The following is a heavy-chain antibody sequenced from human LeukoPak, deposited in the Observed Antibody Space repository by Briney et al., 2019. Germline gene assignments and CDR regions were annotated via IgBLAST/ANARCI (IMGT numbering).Heavy chain of an antibody. CDR3: AKGERATNKILFDY. Sequence: GGSLRLSCAASGFTFSDYGMHWVRQAPGKGLEWVAVIWYDGSNDCYVDSVKGRFTISRDNSKSTLYLQMNSLRAEDTAFYFCAKGERATNKILFDYWGQGTLVTVSS. CDR2: IWYDGSND. V-gene: IGHV3-33*06. D-gene: IGHD5-24*01. J-gene: IGHJ4*02. CDR1: GFTFSDYG.